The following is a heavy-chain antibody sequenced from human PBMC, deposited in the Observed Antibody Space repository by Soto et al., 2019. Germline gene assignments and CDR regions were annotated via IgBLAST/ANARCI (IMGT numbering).Heavy chain of an antibody. V-gene: IGHV3-30*18. CDR1: GFTFSNYG. Sequence: QVQVVESGGGVVQPGRSLRHSCAASGFTFSNYGMHWIREAPGKGLEWVAVIPFDGRSAYYADSVKSRFTISRDNSKNTLYLQINSLRAEDTAVYYCAKGGSFGRLGTFDYWGQGTLVTVSS. CDR2: IPFDGRSA. J-gene: IGHJ4*02. CDR3: AKGGSFGRLGTFDY. D-gene: IGHD2-15*01.